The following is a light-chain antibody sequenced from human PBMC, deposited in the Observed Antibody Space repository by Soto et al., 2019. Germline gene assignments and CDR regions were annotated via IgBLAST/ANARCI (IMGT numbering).Light chain of an antibody. CDR3: SSYTSSSTYG. CDR1: SSDVGGFNY. V-gene: IGLV2-14*03. CDR2: DVT. Sequence: SALAQPASVSGSPGQSITISCTGTSSDVGGFNYVSWYQQHPGKAPKLMIYDVTNRPSRVSYRFSGSKSGNTASLTISGLQAEDEADYYCSSYTSSSTYGFGTGTKVTVL. J-gene: IGLJ1*01.